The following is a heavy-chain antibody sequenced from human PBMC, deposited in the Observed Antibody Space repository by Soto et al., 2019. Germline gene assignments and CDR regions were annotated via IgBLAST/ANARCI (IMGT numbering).Heavy chain of an antibody. Sequence: SETLSLTXTVSGGSISSGDYYWSWIRQPPGKGLEWIGYIYYSGSTYYNPSLKSRVTISVDTSKNQFSLKLSSVTAADTAVYYCARAFDSSGYRLNPLGYWGQGTLVTVSS. D-gene: IGHD3-22*01. CDR3: ARAFDSSGYRLNPLGY. J-gene: IGHJ4*02. V-gene: IGHV4-30-4*01. CDR1: GGSISSGDYY. CDR2: IYYSGST.